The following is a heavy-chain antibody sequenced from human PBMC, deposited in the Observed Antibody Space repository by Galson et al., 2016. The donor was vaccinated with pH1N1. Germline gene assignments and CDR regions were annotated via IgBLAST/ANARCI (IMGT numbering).Heavy chain of an antibody. Sequence: QSGAEVKKSGESLKISCKGSEYSFKSYWIAWVRQMPGKGLEWMGIIYPGDSDTRYSPSFLGQVIMSADKSISTAFLQWSSLNASDTAMYYCARRGINGTDFWGQGTLVTVSS. CDR1: EYSFKSYW. CDR2: IYPGDSDT. D-gene: IGHD1/OR15-1a*01. J-gene: IGHJ4*02. CDR3: ARRGINGTDF. V-gene: IGHV5-51*01.